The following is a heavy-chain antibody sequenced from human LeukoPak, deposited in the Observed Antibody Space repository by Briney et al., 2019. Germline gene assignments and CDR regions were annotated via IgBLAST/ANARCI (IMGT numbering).Heavy chain of an antibody. CDR1: GFTFSTHW. Sequence: GGSLRLSCAASGFTFSTHWMSWVRQAPGKGLEWVSAISGSGGSTYYADSVKGRFTISRDNSKNTLYLQMNSLRAEDTAVYYCAKGVRVAATSYYFDYWGQGTLVTVSS. CDR2: ISGSGGST. J-gene: IGHJ4*02. V-gene: IGHV3-23*01. D-gene: IGHD6-19*01. CDR3: AKGVRVAATSYYFDY.